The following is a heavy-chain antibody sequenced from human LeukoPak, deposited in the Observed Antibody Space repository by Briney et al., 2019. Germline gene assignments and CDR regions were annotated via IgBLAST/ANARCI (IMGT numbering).Heavy chain of an antibody. CDR2: INHSGST. CDR1: GGSFSGYY. D-gene: IGHD3-9*01. Sequence: SETLSLTCAVYGGSFSGYYWSWIRQPPGKGLEWIGEINHSGSTNYNPSLKSRVTISVDTPKNQFSLKLSSVTAADTAVYYCAILYDILTGQSGWFDPWGQGTLVTVSS. V-gene: IGHV4-34*01. J-gene: IGHJ5*02. CDR3: AILYDILTGQSGWFDP.